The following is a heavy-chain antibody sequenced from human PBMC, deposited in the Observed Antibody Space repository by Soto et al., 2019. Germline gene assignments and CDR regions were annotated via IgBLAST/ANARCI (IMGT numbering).Heavy chain of an antibody. D-gene: IGHD6-13*01. CDR2: INHSGST. CDR3: ARQAAAPGIDLWFDP. J-gene: IGHJ5*02. V-gene: IGHV4-34*01. CDR1: GGSFSGYY. Sequence: KASETLSLTCAVYGGSFSGYYWSWIRQPPGKGLEWIGEINHSGSTNYNPSLKSRVTVSVDTSKNQFSLKLDSVTAADTAVYYCARQAAAPGIDLWFDPWGQGTLVTVSS.